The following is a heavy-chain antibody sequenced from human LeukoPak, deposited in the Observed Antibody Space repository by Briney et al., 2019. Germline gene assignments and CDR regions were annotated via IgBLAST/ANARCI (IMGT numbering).Heavy chain of an antibody. Sequence: ASVKVSCKASGYTFTSSAMNWVRQAPGQGLEWMGWINTNTGNPTYAQGFTGRFVFSLDTSVSTAYLQISSLKAEDTAVYYCAKDIWELSDRGGNDYWGQGTLVTVSS. CDR2: INTNTGNP. CDR3: AKDIWELSDRGGNDY. D-gene: IGHD1-26*01. CDR1: GYTFTSSA. V-gene: IGHV7-4-1*02. J-gene: IGHJ4*02.